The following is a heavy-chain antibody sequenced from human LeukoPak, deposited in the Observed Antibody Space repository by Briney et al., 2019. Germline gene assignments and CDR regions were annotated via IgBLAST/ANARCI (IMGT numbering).Heavy chain of an antibody. J-gene: IGHJ4*02. CDR3: AKANTGYENFDY. CDR1: GFTISTYA. CDR2: ISCSGVTT. V-gene: IGHV3-23*01. Sequence: GGSLRLSCAASGFTISTYAMSWVRQAPGKGLEWVSAISCSGVTTYYADSVKGRFTISRDNSKNTLYLQMNSLRAEDTAVYYCAKANTGYENFDYWGQGTLVTV. D-gene: IGHD5-12*01.